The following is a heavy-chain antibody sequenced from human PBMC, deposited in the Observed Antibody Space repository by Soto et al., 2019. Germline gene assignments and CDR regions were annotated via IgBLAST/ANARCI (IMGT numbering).Heavy chain of an antibody. J-gene: IGHJ4*02. CDR2: INQSGST. CDR3: ARGDSGSYFDY. D-gene: IGHD1-26*01. CDR1: GGSFSGYY. Sequence: QVQLQQWGAGLLRPSETLSLTCAVYGGSFSGYYWNWIRQPPGKGLEWIGEINQSGSTDYNESLKCRVSISVDKSKNQSSLKLKSVTAADTAVYYCARGDSGSYFDYWGQGNLVTVSS. V-gene: IGHV4-34*01.